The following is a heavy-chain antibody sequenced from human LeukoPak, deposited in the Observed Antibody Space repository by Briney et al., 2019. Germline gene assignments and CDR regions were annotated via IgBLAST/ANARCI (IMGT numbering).Heavy chain of an antibody. V-gene: IGHV4-39*02. CDR2: IYYSGST. Sequence: KPSETLSLTCTASGGSISSSSYYWGWIRQPPGKGLEWTGSIYYSGSTYYNPSLKSRVTISVDTSKNQFSLKLSSVTAADTAVYYCAREVVPAASFDYWGQGTLVTVSS. D-gene: IGHD2-2*01. CDR3: AREVVPAASFDY. CDR1: GGSISSSSYY. J-gene: IGHJ4*02.